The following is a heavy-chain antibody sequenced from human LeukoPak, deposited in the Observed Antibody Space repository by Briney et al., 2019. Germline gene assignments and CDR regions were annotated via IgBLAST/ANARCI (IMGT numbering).Heavy chain of an antibody. D-gene: IGHD5-12*01. CDR2: IYYSGST. CDR1: GGSISSSSYY. CDR3: ARDGVAPGYDRTNWFDP. J-gene: IGHJ5*02. V-gene: IGHV4-39*07. Sequence: PSETLSLTCTVSGGSISSSSYYWGWIRQPPGKGLEWIGSIYYSGSTNYNPSLKSRVTISVDTSKNQFSLKLSSVTAADTAVYYCARDGVAPGYDRTNWFDPWGQGTLVTVSS.